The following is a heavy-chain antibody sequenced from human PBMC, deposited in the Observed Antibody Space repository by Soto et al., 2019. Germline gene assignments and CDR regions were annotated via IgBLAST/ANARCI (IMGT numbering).Heavy chain of an antibody. CDR2: ISGTGDGS. Sequence: PGGSLRLSCVVSGFTFSSYAMSWVRQAPGKGLEWISGISGTGDGSNSANSVKGRFIISRDNSKNTLYLQMNSLRAEDTAVYYCAKDQLTAGGTYFYYYGVDVWGQGTTVTVYS. D-gene: IGHD6-13*01. CDR3: AKDQLTAGGTYFYYYGVDV. J-gene: IGHJ6*02. CDR1: GFTFSSYA. V-gene: IGHV3-23*01.